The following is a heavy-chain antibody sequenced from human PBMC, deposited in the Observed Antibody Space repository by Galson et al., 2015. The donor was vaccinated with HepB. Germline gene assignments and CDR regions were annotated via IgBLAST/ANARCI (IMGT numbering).Heavy chain of an antibody. D-gene: IGHD3-9*01. J-gene: IGHJ6*02. V-gene: IGHV3-30*18. CDR2: ISYDGSNK. Sequence: SLRLSCAASGFTFSSYGMHWVRQAPGKGLEWVAVISYDGSNKYYADSVKGRFTISRDNSKNTLYLQMNSLRAEDTAVYYCAKESPYYDILTGYYKVLGYGMDVWGQGTTVTVSS. CDR1: GFTFSSYG. CDR3: AKESPYYDILTGYYKVLGYGMDV.